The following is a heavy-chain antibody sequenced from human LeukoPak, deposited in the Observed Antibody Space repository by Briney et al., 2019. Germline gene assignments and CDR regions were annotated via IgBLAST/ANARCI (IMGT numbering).Heavy chain of an antibody. Sequence: PGGSLRLSCAASGFTFSSYGMHWVRQAPGKGLEGVSAISGSGGSTYYADSVKGRFTISRDNSKNTLYLQMNSLRAEDTAVYYCAKEYIAVAGNDYWGQGTLVTVSS. CDR3: AKEYIAVAGNDY. J-gene: IGHJ4*02. CDR1: GFTFSSYG. CDR2: ISGSGGST. V-gene: IGHV3-23*01. D-gene: IGHD6-19*01.